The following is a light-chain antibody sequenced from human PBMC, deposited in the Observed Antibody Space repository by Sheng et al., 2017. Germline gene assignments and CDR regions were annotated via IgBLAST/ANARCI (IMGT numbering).Light chain of an antibody. CDR2: GAS. CDR3: QQYNDWPRT. J-gene: IGKJ1*01. CDR1: QSVSSN. Sequence: EIVMTQSPGTLSVSPGERVTLSCRASQSVSSNLAWYQQRPGQVPRLLIYGASTRVTGIPARFSGSGSGTEFTLTITSLQSEDSAVYYCQQYNDWPRTFGQGTKVEIK. V-gene: IGKV3-15*01.